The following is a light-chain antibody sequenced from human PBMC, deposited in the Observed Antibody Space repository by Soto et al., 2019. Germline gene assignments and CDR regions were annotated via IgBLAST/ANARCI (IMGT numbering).Light chain of an antibody. Sequence: QSALTQPRSVSGYPGQSVTISCTGTSSDVGGYNYVSWYRQNPGKAPKLMIYEVSERPSGVPDRFSGSKSGNTASLTISGLQADDEADYYCCSYAGSNNVVFGGGTKLTVL. CDR3: CSYAGSNNVV. CDR2: EVS. V-gene: IGLV2-11*01. J-gene: IGLJ2*01. CDR1: SSDVGGYNY.